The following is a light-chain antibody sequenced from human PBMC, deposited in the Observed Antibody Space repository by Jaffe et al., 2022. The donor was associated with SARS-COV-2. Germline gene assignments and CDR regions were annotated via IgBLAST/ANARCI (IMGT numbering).Light chain of an antibody. Sequence: IVLTQSPGTLSLSPGERATLSCRASQSVNSDYLAWHQQKPGQAPRLLIYGTSFRATGIPDRFSGSGSGTDFTLTISRLEPEDFAVYYCQHYLDSLTFGGGTTVEIK. V-gene: IGKV3-20*01. CDR3: QHYLDSLT. J-gene: IGKJ4*01. CDR2: GTS. CDR1: QSVNSDY.